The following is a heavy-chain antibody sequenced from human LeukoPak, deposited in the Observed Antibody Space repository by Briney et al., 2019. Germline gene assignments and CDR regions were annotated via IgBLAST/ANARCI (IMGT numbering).Heavy chain of an antibody. J-gene: IGHJ1*01. V-gene: IGHV1-69*13. CDR1: GGPLSSDV. Sequence: SVKVSCKASGGPLSSDVIIWVRQAPGQGLEWMGGIFPMFGAADYAQNFQGRVTITADASTTTAYMELSRLRSEDTAVYYCARDRGRVTRPPAYFQHWGQGTLITESS. CDR2: IFPMFGAA. CDR3: ARDRGRVTRPPAYFQH. D-gene: IGHD2-21*02.